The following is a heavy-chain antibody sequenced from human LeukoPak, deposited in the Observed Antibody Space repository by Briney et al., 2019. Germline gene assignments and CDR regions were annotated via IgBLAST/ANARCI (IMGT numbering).Heavy chain of an antibody. J-gene: IGHJ4*02. Sequence: ASVKVSCKASGGTFSSYAISWVRQAPGQGLEWMGRIIPIFGTANYAQKFQGRVTITTDESTSTAHMELSSLRSEDTAVYYCARVYYYDSSGYPRWGQGTLVTVSS. CDR1: GGTFSSYA. CDR2: IIPIFGTA. D-gene: IGHD3-22*01. CDR3: ARVYYYDSSGYPR. V-gene: IGHV1-69*05.